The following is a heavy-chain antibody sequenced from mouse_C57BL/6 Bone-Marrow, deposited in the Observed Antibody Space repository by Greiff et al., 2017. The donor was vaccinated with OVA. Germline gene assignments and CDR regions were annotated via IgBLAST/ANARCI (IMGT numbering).Heavy chain of an antibody. CDR2: IHPNSGST. CDR3: ARGDSSGPYAMDY. D-gene: IGHD3-2*02. Sequence: VQLQQPGAELVKPGASVKLSCKASGYTFTSYWMHWVKQRPGQGLEWIGMIHPNSGSTNYNEKFKSKATLTVDKSSSTAYMQLSSRTSEDSAVYYGARGDSSGPYAMDYWGQGTSVTVSS. J-gene: IGHJ4*01. CDR1: GYTFTSYW. V-gene: IGHV1-64*01.